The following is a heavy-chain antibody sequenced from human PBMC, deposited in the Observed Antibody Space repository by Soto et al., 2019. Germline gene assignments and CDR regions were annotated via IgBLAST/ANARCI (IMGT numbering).Heavy chain of an antibody. CDR3: ARDADGSGRGIHDYYYYGMDV. CDR2: ISSSSSTI. Sequence: VQLVQSGAEVKKPGSSVKVSCKASGGTFSSYAISWVRQAPGKGLEWVSYISSSSSTIYYADSVKGRFTISRDNAKNSLYLQMNSLRDEDTAVYYCARDADGSGRGIHDYYYYGMDVWGQGTTVTVSS. D-gene: IGHD3-10*01. V-gene: IGHV3-48*02. J-gene: IGHJ6*02. CDR1: GGTFSSYA.